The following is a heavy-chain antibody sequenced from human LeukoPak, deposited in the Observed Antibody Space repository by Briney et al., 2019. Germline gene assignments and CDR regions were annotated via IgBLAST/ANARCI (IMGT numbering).Heavy chain of an antibody. Sequence: GESLKISCKCSGYSFSTYWINWVRQMPGKGLEWMGRIDPGDSYTNYSPSSQGHVTISADKSITTAYLQWSSLKASDTAMYYCATRPISSKDSSGWYPSFDYWGQGTLVTVSS. V-gene: IGHV5-10-1*01. CDR1: GYSFSTYW. CDR3: ATRPISSKDSSGWYPSFDY. CDR2: IDPGDSYT. D-gene: IGHD6-19*01. J-gene: IGHJ4*02.